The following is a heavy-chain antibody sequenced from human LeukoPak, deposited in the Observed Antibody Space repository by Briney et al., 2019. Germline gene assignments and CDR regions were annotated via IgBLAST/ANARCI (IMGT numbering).Heavy chain of an antibody. D-gene: IGHD3-9*01. CDR3: AKYFYSNYYYGMDV. J-gene: IGHJ6*02. Sequence: GGSLRLSCAVSGLTFSDSWMSWVRQAPGKRPEWMANIKPDGSEKYYADSVKGRFTISRDNAKNSLYLQMNSLRAEDTAIYYCAKYFYSNYYYGMDVWGQGTTVTVSS. CDR2: IKPDGSEK. CDR1: GLTFSDSW. V-gene: IGHV3-7*05.